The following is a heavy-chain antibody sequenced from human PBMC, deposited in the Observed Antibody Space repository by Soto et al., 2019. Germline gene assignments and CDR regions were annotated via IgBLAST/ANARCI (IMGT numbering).Heavy chain of an antibody. CDR2: IIPIFGTA. CDR3: ARVRSRIQLFDTFDY. D-gene: IGHD5-18*01. J-gene: IGHJ4*02. Sequence: SVKVSCKASGGTFSSYAISWVRQAPGQGLEWMGGIIPIFGTANYAQKFQGRVTITADKSTSTAYMELSSLRSEDTAVYYCARVRSRIQLFDTFDYWGQGTLVTVSS. V-gene: IGHV1-69*06. CDR1: GGTFSSYA.